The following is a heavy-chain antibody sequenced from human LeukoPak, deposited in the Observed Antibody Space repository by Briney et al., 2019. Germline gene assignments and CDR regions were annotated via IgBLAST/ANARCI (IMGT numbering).Heavy chain of an antibody. J-gene: IGHJ5*02. Sequence: SETLSLTCAVYGGSFSGYYWSWIRQPPGKGLEWIGEINHSGSTNYNPSLKSRVTISVDTSKNQFSLKLSSVTAADTAMYYCARTKIVTWFDPWGQGTLVTVSS. CDR3: ARTKIVTWFDP. V-gene: IGHV4-34*01. CDR2: INHSGST. D-gene: IGHD2/OR15-2a*01. CDR1: GGSFSGYY.